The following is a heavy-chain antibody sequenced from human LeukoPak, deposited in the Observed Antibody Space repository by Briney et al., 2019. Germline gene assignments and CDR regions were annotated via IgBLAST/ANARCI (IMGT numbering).Heavy chain of an antibody. Sequence: GASVKVSCKASGGTFSSYAISWVRQAPGQGLEWMGRIIPILGIANYAQKFQGRVTITADKSTSTAYMELSSLRSEDTAVYYCARDGEYGTGSYYRGCFDYWGQGILVTVSS. CDR2: IIPILGIA. CDR1: GGTFSSYA. CDR3: ARDGEYGTGSYYRGCFDY. V-gene: IGHV1-69*04. D-gene: IGHD3-10*01. J-gene: IGHJ4*02.